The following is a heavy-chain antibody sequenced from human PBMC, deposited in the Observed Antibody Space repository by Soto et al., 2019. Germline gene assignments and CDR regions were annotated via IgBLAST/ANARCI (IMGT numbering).Heavy chain of an antibody. D-gene: IGHD3-22*01. V-gene: IGHV4-59*01. J-gene: IGHJ4*02. CDR2: IYYSGST. CDR1: GGSIGGYY. Sequence: SETLSLTCTVSGGSIGGYYWSWIRQPPGKGLEWIGNIYYSGSTNYKPSLKSRVTISVDTSKNQFSLKLSSVTAADTAVYYCASSAPDYYYDSSGFDNWGQGALVTVSS. CDR3: ASSAPDYYYDSSGFDN.